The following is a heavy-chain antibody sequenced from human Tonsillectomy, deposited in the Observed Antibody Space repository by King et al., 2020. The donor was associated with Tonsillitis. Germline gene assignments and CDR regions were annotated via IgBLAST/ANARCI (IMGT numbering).Heavy chain of an antibody. CDR2: IYWADDK. J-gene: IGHJ4*02. D-gene: IGHD3-3*01. CDR1: AFSLSTDGVG. V-gene: IGHV2-5*02. CDR3: AHRLRNDFWSGSFDF. Sequence: TLKESGPSLVKPTQNLTLTCTLSAFSLSTDGVGVGWLRQPPGKALEWVSLIYWADDKRDSPYLKRRLSITTDSSKNPAVLTRSGMDPVDTATYYCAHRLRNDFWSGSFDFWGQGTLVAVSS.